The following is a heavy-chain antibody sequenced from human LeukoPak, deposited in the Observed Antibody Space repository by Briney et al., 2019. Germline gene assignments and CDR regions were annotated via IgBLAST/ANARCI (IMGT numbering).Heavy chain of an antibody. V-gene: IGHV3-23*01. Sequence: GGSLRLSCAASGFTFSSYAMSWVRQAPGKGLEWVSAISGSGGSTYYADSVKGRFTISRDNSKNTLHLQMNILRVEDTAVYYCARGYCSSTSCYWGYYGMDVWGQGTTVTVSS. D-gene: IGHD2-2*01. CDR2: ISGSGGST. CDR3: ARGYCSSTSCYWGYYGMDV. J-gene: IGHJ6*02. CDR1: GFTFSSYA.